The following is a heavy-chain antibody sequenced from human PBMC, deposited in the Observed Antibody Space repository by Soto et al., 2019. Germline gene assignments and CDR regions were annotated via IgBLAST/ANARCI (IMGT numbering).Heavy chain of an antibody. D-gene: IGHD1-7*01. CDR3: ARDGVTGTTSYFDY. V-gene: IGHV3-33*01. CDR2: MWYDGSNE. CDR1: GFTFSSYG. J-gene: IGHJ4*02. Sequence: QVQLVESGGGVVQPGRSLRLSCAASGFTFSSYGMHWVRQAPGKGLEWVAVMWYDGSNEYYVDSVKGRFTISRDNSKSTLFLQMNSLRAEDTAVYYCARDGVTGTTSYFDYWGQGTLVTVSS.